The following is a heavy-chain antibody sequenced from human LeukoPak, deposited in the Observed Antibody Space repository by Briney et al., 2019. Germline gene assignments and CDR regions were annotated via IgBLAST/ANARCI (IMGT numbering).Heavy chain of an antibody. CDR3: AKAPGTGARRNNWFDP. J-gene: IGHJ5*02. Sequence: PGGSLRLSCAASGFTFSSYAMSWVRQAPGKGLEWVSAISGSGGSTYYADSVKGRFTISRDNSKNTLYLQMNSLRAEDTAVYYCAKAPGTGARRNNWFDPWGQGTLVTVSS. D-gene: IGHD6-6*01. V-gene: IGHV3-23*01. CDR2: ISGSGGST. CDR1: GFTFSSYA.